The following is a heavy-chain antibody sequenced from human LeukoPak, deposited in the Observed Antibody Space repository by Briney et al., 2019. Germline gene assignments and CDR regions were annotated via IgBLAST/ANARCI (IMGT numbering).Heavy chain of an antibody. V-gene: IGHV4-39*02. CDR2: ISPGGST. D-gene: IGHD1-1*01. Sequence: SETLSLTCTVSGDSISSGSYFWGWIRQPPGKGLEWIASISPGGSTYYNPSLKSRVTISVDTSKNHFSLMLNSMSAADTAVYYCARGTAAFDYWGQGTLVTVSS. CDR3: ARGTAAFDY. CDR1: GDSISSGSYF. J-gene: IGHJ4*02.